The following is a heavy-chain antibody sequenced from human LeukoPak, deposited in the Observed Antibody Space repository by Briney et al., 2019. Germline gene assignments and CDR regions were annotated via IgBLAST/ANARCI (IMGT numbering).Heavy chain of an antibody. CDR2: SSAYNGNT. CDR1: GYTFTSYG. Sequence: ASVKVSCKASGYTFTSYGISWVRQAPGQGLEWMGWSSAYNGNTNYAQKLQGRVTMTTDTSTSTAYMELRSLRSDDTAVYYCARGGSYYYGSGSPNDAFDIWGQGTMVTVSS. D-gene: IGHD3-10*01. J-gene: IGHJ3*02. V-gene: IGHV1-18*01. CDR3: ARGGSYYYGSGSPNDAFDI.